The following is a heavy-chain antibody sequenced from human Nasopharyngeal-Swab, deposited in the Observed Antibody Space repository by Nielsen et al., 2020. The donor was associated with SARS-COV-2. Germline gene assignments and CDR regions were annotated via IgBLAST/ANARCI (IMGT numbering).Heavy chain of an antibody. CDR2: ISYDGSNK. J-gene: IGHJ4*02. V-gene: IGHV3-30-3*01. CDR3: ARDSSGWSGYFDY. D-gene: IGHD6-19*01. Sequence: GESLKISCAASGFTFSSYAMHWVRQAPGKGLEWVAVISYDGSNKYYADSVKGRFTISRDNSKNTLYLQMNSLRAEDTAVYYCARDSSGWSGYFDYCGQGTLVPVSS. CDR1: GFTFSSYA.